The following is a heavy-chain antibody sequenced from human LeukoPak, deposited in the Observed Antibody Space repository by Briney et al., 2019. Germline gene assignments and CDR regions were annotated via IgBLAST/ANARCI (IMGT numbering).Heavy chain of an antibody. J-gene: IGHJ4*02. CDR2: ITSEGSST. CDR3: ARETEMANLDY. D-gene: IGHD5-24*01. CDR1: GFTFSSYW. Sequence: GGSLRLSCAASGFTFSSYWMHWVRQVPGKGLVWVSRITSEGSSTSYADSVKGRFTISRDNAKNTLYLQMNSLRAEDTAVYYCARETEMANLDYWGQGTLVTVSS. V-gene: IGHV3-74*01.